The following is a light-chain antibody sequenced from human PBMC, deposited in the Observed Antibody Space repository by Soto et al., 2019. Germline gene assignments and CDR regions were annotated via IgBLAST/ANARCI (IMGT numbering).Light chain of an antibody. V-gene: IGKV1-12*01. CDR3: QQTYSTPWT. CDR2: AAS. CDR1: QDVSTS. Sequence: QMIQSTPSVSASVGDRVALTCRASQDVSTSLSWYHQTPGDARKLMIYAASRLQGGVPSRFSGSGSVTKFALTISSLQPEDFATYYCQQTYSTPWTLGQGTKVDIK. J-gene: IGKJ1*01.